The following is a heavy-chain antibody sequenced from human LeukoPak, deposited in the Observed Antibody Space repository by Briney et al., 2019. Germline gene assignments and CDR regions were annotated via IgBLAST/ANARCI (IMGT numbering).Heavy chain of an antibody. CDR1: VFTFSSYA. CDR2: ISGSGCNT. J-gene: IGHJ4*02. D-gene: IGHD1-7*01. CDR3: AKKEGKLELRSFDY. V-gene: IGHV3-23*01. Sequence: GGSLRLSCAASVFTFSSYAMSCVRQAPGKGLEWVSAISGSGCNTYYADSVKGRFTISRDNSKNTLYLQMNSLRDEDTAVYYCAKKEGKLELRSFDYWGQGTLVTVSS.